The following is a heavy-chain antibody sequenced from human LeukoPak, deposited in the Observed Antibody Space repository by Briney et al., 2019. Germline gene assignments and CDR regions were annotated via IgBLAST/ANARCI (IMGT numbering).Heavy chain of an antibody. V-gene: IGHV3-21*01. J-gene: IGHJ6*03. D-gene: IGHD2/OR15-2a*01. CDR2: IRSYSSYI. CDR1: GFTFDTYN. CDR3: ARFSEVYYYVDV. Sequence: GGSLRLSCATSGFTFDTYNLNWVRQAPGKGLEWVATIRSYSSYIHYADSVKGRFTISRDDAKKSLYLQMNSLRAEDTAVYYCARFSEVYYYVDVWGTGTTVTVSS.